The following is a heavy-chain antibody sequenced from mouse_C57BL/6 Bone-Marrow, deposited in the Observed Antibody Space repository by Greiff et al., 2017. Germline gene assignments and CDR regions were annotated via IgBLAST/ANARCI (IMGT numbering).Heavy chain of an antibody. CDR2: IYPGSGST. J-gene: IGHJ4*01. CDR3: ASGNYVAMDY. D-gene: IGHD2-1*01. Sequence: QVQLQQPGAELVKPGASVKMSCKASGYTFPSYWITWVKQRPGQGLEWIGDIYPGSGSTNYNAKLKSKATLTVDTSSSPAYMQLSSLTSADSAVYYRASGNYVAMDYGGQGTSVTVSS. V-gene: IGHV1-55*01. CDR1: GYTFPSYW.